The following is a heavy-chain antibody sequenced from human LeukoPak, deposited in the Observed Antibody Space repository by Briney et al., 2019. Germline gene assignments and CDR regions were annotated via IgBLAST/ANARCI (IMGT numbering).Heavy chain of an antibody. CDR1: GYTFTGYY. CDR3: ARGAGYSSSWYVGNNWFDP. J-gene: IGHJ5*02. D-gene: IGHD6-13*01. Sequence: ASVKVSCKASGYTFTGYYMHWVRQAPGQGLEWMGWINPNGGGTNYAQKFQGRVTMTRDTSISTAYMELSRLRSDDTAVYYCARGAGYSSSWYVGNNWFDPWGQGTLVTVSS. CDR2: INPNGGGT. V-gene: IGHV1-2*02.